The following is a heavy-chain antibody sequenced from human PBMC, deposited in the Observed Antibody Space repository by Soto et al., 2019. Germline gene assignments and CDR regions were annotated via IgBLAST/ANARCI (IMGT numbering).Heavy chain of an antibody. J-gene: IGHJ6*02. D-gene: IGHD3-10*01. CDR1: GGSISSSSYY. CDR2: IYYSGST. Sequence: SETLSLTCTVSGGSISSSSYYWGWIRQPPGKGLGWIGSIYYSGSTYYNPSLKSRVTISVDASKNQFSLKLSSVTAADTAVYYCARHVVTMVWGVIRGYYYYGMDVWGQGTTVTVSS. V-gene: IGHV4-39*01. CDR3: ARHVVTMVWGVIRGYYYYGMDV.